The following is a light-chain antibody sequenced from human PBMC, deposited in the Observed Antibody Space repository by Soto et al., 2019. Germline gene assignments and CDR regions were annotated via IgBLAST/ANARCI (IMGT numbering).Light chain of an antibody. CDR2: DAS. Sequence: DIQMTQSPSTLSASIGDRVTITCRASQNINNWIAWYQQKPGKAPKFLLYDASALESGVPSRFCGSGFGTEFSLTISSLQPDDFGSYYCQHLRTFGRGTKVEMK. CDR1: QNINNW. CDR3: QHLRT. V-gene: IGKV1-5*01. J-gene: IGKJ4*02.